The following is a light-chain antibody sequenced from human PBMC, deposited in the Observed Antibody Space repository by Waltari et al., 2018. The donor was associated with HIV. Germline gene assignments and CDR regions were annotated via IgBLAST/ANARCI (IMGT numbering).Light chain of an antibody. CDR2: ANT. J-gene: IGLJ3*02. CDR3: QSYDSRLSGSV. CDR1: SSNIGTGSD. Sequence: QSALTQPPSVSGAPGQRATLSCTGTSSNIGTGSDVHWSQQLPGTAPKLLIYANTNRPSGVPDRFSGSKSGTSASLAITGLQAEDEADYYCQSYDSRLSGSVFGGGTKLTVL. V-gene: IGLV1-40*01.